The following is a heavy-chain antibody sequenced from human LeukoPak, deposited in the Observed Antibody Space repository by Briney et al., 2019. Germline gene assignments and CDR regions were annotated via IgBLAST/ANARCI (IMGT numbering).Heavy chain of an antibody. CDR1: GFTFSSFE. Sequence: GVSLRLSCAASGFTFSSFEMNWVRQAPGEGLQWVSYISSSGSTIYYADSVKGRFTISRDNAKNSLYLQMNSLRAEDTAVYYCAREVPYYDILTGYAFDYWGQGTLVTVSS. CDR2: ISSSGSTI. D-gene: IGHD3-9*01. J-gene: IGHJ4*02. CDR3: AREVPYYDILTGYAFDY. V-gene: IGHV3-48*03.